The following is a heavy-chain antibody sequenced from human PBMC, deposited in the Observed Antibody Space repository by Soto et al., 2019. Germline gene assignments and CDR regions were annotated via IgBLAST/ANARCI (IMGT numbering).Heavy chain of an antibody. J-gene: IGHJ3*02. D-gene: IGHD1-26*01. CDR1: GFTFSNYG. Sequence: EVQLLESGGGLVQPGGSLRLSCAASGFTFSNYGMSWVRQTPGKGLEWVSVISGSGGSTYYADSVKCRFTISRDNSKNTLYLQMNSLGAEGTAVYYCAKGGFSPFEIWGHGTMVTVSS. CDR2: ISGSGGST. CDR3: AKGGFSPFEI. V-gene: IGHV3-23*01.